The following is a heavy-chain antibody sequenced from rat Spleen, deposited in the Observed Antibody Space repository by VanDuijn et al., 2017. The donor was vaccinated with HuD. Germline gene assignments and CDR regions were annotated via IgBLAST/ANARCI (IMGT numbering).Heavy chain of an antibody. CDR1: GFTFSDYN. CDR3: TRDRRHYDGTYYYSTFDY. J-gene: IGHJ2*01. D-gene: IGHD1-12*02. Sequence: EVQLVESGGGLVQPGRSLKLSCAASGFTFSDYNMAWVRQAPKKGLEWVATISYDGSSTYYRDSVKGRFTISRDNAKSTLYLQMDSLRSEDTATYYCTRDRRHYDGTYYYSTFDYWGQGVMVTVSS. CDR2: ISYDGSST. V-gene: IGHV5-7*01.